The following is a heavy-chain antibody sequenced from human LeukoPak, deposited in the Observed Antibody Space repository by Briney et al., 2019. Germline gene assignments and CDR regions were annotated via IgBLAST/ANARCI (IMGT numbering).Heavy chain of an antibody. D-gene: IGHD2-8*01. CDR1: GFTFSSYA. J-gene: IGHJ2*01. CDR2: ISGSGGGT. CDR3: AKNGVNYWYFDL. V-gene: IGHV3-23*01. Sequence: GGSLRLSCAASGFTFSSYAMSWVRQAPGKGLEWASGISGSGGGTYNADSVKGRFTISRDNSKNTLYLQMNSLRAEDTAVYYCAKNGVNYWYFDLWGRGTLVTVSS.